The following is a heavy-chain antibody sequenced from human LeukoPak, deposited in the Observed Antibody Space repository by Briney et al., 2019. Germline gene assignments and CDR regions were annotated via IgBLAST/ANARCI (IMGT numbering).Heavy chain of an antibody. CDR3: ASPSSGQSFDI. D-gene: IGHD3-22*01. CDR1: GFTVSSNY. J-gene: IGHJ3*02. V-gene: IGHV3-53*01. Sequence: GGSLRLSCAASGFTVSSNYMSWVRQAPGKGLEWVSVIYSGGSTYYADSVKGRFTISRDNSKNTLYLQMNSLRAEDTAVYYCASPSSGQSFDIWGQGTMVTVSS. CDR2: IYSGGST.